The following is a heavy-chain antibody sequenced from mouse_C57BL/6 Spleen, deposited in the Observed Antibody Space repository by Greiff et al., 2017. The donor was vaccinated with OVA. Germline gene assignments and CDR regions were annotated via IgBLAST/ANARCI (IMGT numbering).Heavy chain of an antibody. Sequence: LQESGAELVRPGASVKLSCKASGYTFTDYYINWVKQRPGQGLEWIARIYPGSGNTYYNEKFKGKATLTAEKSSSTAYMQLSSLTSEDSAVYFCARSAIYYGYDGSYAMDYWGQGTSVTVSS. CDR1: GYTFTDYY. CDR3: ARSAIYYGYDGSYAMDY. CDR2: IYPGSGNT. V-gene: IGHV1-76*01. D-gene: IGHD2-2*01. J-gene: IGHJ4*01.